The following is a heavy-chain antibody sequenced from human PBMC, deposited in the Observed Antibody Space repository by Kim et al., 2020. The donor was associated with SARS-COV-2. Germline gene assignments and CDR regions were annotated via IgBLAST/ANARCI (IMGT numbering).Heavy chain of an antibody. D-gene: IGHD6-6*01. V-gene: IGHV3-64*01. CDR3: ARGGILGSSSPIDY. CDR1: GFTFSSYA. J-gene: IGHJ4*02. Sequence: GGSLRLSCAASGFTFSSYAMHWVRQAPGKGLEYVSAISSNGGSTYYANSVKGRFTISRDNSKNTLYLQMGSLRAEDMAVYYCARGGILGSSSPIDYWGQGTLVTVSS. CDR2: ISSNGGST.